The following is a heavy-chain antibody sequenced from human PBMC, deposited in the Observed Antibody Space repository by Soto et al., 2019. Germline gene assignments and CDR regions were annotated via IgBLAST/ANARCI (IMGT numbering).Heavy chain of an antibody. CDR2: IYYSGST. CDR1: GGSIGSGGYY. Sequence: SETLSLTCTVSGGSIGSGGYYWSWIRQHPGKGLEWIGYIYYSGSTYYNPSLKSRVTISVDTSKNQFSLKLSSVTAADTAVYYCARSGYCSGGSCYDLWYYYYGMDVWGQGTTVTVSS. CDR3: ARSGYCSGGSCYDLWYYYYGMDV. V-gene: IGHV4-31*03. D-gene: IGHD2-15*01. J-gene: IGHJ6*02.